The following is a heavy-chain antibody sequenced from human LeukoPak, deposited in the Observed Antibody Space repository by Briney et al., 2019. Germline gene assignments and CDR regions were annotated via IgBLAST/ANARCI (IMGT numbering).Heavy chain of an antibody. J-gene: IGHJ4*02. V-gene: IGHV4-38-2*02. CDR2: IYHSGST. CDR3: ARDANYYGSGSYYQDGDY. D-gene: IGHD3-10*01. CDR1: GYSISSGYY. Sequence: PSETLSLTCTVSGYSISSGYYWGWIRPPPGKGLEWIGIIYHSGSTYYNPSLKSRVTISVDTSKNQFSLKLSSVTAADTAVYYCARDANYYGSGSYYQDGDYWGQGTLVTVSS.